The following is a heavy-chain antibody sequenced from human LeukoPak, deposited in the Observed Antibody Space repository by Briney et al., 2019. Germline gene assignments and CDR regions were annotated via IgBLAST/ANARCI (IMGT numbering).Heavy chain of an antibody. CDR1: GGSISGSY. Sequence: PSETLSLTCTVSGGSISGSYWSWIWQPPGKGLEWIGYVYYRGNTNYNPSLKSRVTISVDMSKNQFSLKLRSVTAADTAVYYCARTGYSSDYYGMDVWGQGTTVTVSS. CDR2: VYYRGNT. CDR3: ARTGYSSDYYGMDV. V-gene: IGHV4-59*01. J-gene: IGHJ6*02. D-gene: IGHD6-25*01.